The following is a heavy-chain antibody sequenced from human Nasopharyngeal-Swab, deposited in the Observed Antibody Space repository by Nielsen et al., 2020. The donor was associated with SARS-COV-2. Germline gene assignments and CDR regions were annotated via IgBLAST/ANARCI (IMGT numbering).Heavy chain of an antibody. V-gene: IGHV3-48*03. J-gene: IGHJ4*02. D-gene: IGHD3-3*01. CDR3: ARDGMEWYYFDY. Sequence: GGSLRLSCAASGFTFSSYEMNWVRQAPGKGLEWVSYISSSGSTIYYADSVKGRFTISRDNAKNSLYLQMNSLRAEDTAVYYCARDGMEWYYFDYWGQGTLVTVSS. CDR2: ISSSGSTI. CDR1: GFTFSSYE.